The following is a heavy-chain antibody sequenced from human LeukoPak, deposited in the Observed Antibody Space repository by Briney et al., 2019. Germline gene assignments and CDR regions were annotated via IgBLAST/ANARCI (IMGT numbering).Heavy chain of an antibody. V-gene: IGHV4-4*07. CDR3: ARSKGIVGATKDYYYYMDV. D-gene: IGHD1-26*01. J-gene: IGHJ6*03. CDR2: IYTSGST. Sequence: SETLSLTCTVSGGSISSYYWSWIRQPAGKGLEWIGRIYTSGSTNYNPSLKSRVTMSVDTSKNQFSLKLSSVTAADTAVYYCARSKGIVGATKDYYYYMDVWGKGTTVTISS. CDR1: GGSISSYY.